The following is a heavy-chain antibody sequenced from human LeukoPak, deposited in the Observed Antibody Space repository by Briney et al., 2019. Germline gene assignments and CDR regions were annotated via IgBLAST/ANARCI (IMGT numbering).Heavy chain of an antibody. CDR3: AREGDYFDY. J-gene: IGHJ4*02. CDR2: IYHSGST. Sequence: SETLSLTRTVSDYFISSGYFWGWIRQPPGKGLELIGSIYHSGSTFYNPSLKSRVTISVDTSKNQFSLKLSSVTAADTAVYYCAREGDYFDYWGQGTLVTVSS. CDR1: DYFISSGYF. V-gene: IGHV4-38-2*02.